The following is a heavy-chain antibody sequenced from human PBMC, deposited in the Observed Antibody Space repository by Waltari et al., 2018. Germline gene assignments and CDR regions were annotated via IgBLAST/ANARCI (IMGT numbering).Heavy chain of an antibody. V-gene: IGHV1-24*01. J-gene: IGHJ4*02. CDR3: ATGLWDIVVVPAATAPDY. D-gene: IGHD2-2*01. CDR2: FDPEDGET. Sequence: QVQLVQSGAEVKKPGASVKVSCKVSGYTLTELSMPWVRQAPGKRLEWMGGFDPEDGETIYAQKFQGRVTMTEDTSTDTAYMELSSLRSEDTAVYYCATGLWDIVVVPAATAPDYWGQGTLVTVSS. CDR1: GYTLTELS.